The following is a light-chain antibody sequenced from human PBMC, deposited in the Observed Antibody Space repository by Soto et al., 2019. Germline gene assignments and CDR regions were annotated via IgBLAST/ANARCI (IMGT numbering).Light chain of an antibody. CDR2: DVS. V-gene: IGLV2-14*03. Sequence: QSVLTQPASVSGSPGQSITISCTGTSSDVGTYNYVSWYQQHPGKAPKVMIYDVSNRPSGVSNRFSGSKSGNTASLTISGLQAEDEAVYYCSSYTGSSTSVIFGGGTKLTVL. J-gene: IGLJ2*01. CDR3: SSYTGSSTSVI. CDR1: SSDVGTYNY.